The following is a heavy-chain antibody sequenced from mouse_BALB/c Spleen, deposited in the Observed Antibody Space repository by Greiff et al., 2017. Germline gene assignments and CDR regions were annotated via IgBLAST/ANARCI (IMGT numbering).Heavy chain of an antibody. Sequence: QVHVKQSGAELARPGASVKMSCKASGYTFTSYTMHWVKQRPGQGLEWIGYINPSSGYTNYNQKFKDKATLTADKSSSTAYMQLSSLTSEDSAVYYCARSMITYAMDYWGQGTSVTVSS. CDR3: ARSMITYAMDY. D-gene: IGHD2-4*01. V-gene: IGHV1-4*01. CDR1: GYTFTSYT. CDR2: INPSSGYT. J-gene: IGHJ4*01.